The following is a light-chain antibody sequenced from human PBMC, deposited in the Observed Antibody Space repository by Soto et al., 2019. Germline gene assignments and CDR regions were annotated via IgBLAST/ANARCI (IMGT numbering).Light chain of an antibody. V-gene: IGKV3-20*01. CDR2: GAS. Sequence: EIVLTQSPGTLSLSPGERATLSCRASQSVSSSYLAWYQQKPGQAPRLLIHGASARATGIPDRFSGSGSGTDFTLTISRLEPEDCAVYFCQQYGSSPMYTFGQGTKHEIK. CDR1: QSVSSSY. J-gene: IGKJ2*01. CDR3: QQYGSSPMYT.